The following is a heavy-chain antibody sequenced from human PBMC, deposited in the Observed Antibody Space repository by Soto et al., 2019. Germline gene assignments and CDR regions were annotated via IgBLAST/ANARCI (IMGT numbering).Heavy chain of an antibody. CDR1: GASISGSGNY. CDR3: ARARIVKQPRPTPTPLQFDF. D-gene: IGHD2-15*01. J-gene: IGHJ4*02. Sequence: PSETLSLTCTVSGASISGSGNYWSWIRQHPLQGLEWIGYIYYSGSTYYNPSLKSRVAISLGGSANQFSLTLTSVTAADTAIYFCARARIVKQPRPTPTPLQFDFWGQGALVTVSS. V-gene: IGHV4-31*03. CDR2: IYYSGST.